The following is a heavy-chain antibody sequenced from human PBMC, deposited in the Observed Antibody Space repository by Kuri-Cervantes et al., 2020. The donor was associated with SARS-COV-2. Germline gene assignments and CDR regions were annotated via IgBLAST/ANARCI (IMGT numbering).Heavy chain of an antibody. V-gene: IGHV3-23*01. CDR2: ISGSGSST. D-gene: IGHD1-26*01. CDR1: GFTFDDYG. CDR3: AKSRTGVGDSTDY. J-gene: IGHJ4*02. Sequence: GGSLRLSCAASGFTFDDYGMSWVRQAPGKGLEWVSSISGSGSSTYYTDSVKGRFTISRDNSKNTQYLQMDSLRAEDTAVYYCAKSRTGVGDSTDYWGPGTLVTVSS.